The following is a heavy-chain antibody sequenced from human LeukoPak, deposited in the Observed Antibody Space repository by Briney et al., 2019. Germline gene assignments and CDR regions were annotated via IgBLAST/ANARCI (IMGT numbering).Heavy chain of an antibody. Sequence: KPSETLSLTCTVSGGSIRSCYCSWIRQPPGKGLEWVGYVYYSGSTSYNPSLKSRVTISVDASKNQFSLKLSSVTAADTAVYYCARHLTGPGTYTPYFGMDVWGQGTTVTVSS. CDR2: VYYSGST. CDR1: GGSIRSCY. J-gene: IGHJ6*02. D-gene: IGHD3-16*01. CDR3: ARHLTGPGTYTPYFGMDV. V-gene: IGHV4-59*08.